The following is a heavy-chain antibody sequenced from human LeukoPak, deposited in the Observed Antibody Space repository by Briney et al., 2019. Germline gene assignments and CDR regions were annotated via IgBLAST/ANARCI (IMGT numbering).Heavy chain of an antibody. CDR3: ARDQIGVAAAAY. V-gene: IGHV1-2*02. Sequence: ASVKVSCKASGYIFTGYYMHWVRQAPGQGLEWMGWINPNSGGTNYAQKFQGRVTITRDTSASTAYMEVSSLRSEDTALYYCARDQIGVAAAAYWGQGTLVTVSS. CDR1: GYIFTGYY. CDR2: INPNSGGT. D-gene: IGHD6-13*01. J-gene: IGHJ4*02.